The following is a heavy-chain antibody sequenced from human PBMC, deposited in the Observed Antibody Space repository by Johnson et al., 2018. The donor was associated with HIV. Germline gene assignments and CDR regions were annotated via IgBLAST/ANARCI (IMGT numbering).Heavy chain of an antibody. J-gene: IGHJ3*02. Sequence: QVQLVESGGGVVRPGGSLRLSCAASGFIFSSYDMHWVRQAPGKGLEWVAAILYDGSKKYYGDFVKGRFSISRDNSKNTLYLQMSSLRTDDTAVYYCARGDWLTVVSSPDAFDIWGQGTMVTVSS. CDR1: GFIFSSYD. D-gene: IGHD4-23*01. CDR3: ARGDWLTVVSSPDAFDI. CDR2: ILYDGSKK. V-gene: IGHV3-30*03.